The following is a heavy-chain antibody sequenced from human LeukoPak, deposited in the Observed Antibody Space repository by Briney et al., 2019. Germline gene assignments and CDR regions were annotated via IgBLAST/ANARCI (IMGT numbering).Heavy chain of an antibody. J-gene: IGHJ4*02. Sequence: SVKVSCKASGGTFSSYAISWVRQAPGQGLEWMGRIIPIFGIANYAQKFQGRVTITADKSTSTAYTELSSLRSEDTAVYYCARHYYDSSGYLYYFDYWGQGTLVTVSS. V-gene: IGHV1-69*04. CDR2: IIPIFGIA. CDR1: GGTFSSYA. CDR3: ARHYYDSSGYLYYFDY. D-gene: IGHD3-22*01.